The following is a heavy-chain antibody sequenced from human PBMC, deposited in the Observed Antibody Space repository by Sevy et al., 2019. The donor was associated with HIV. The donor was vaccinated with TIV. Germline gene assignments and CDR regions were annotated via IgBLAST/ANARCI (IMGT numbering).Heavy chain of an antibody. J-gene: IGHJ4*02. CDR1: GGSISTYY. CDR3: ARGGPNQQQLDYFDY. Sequence: SETLCLTCTVSGGSISTYYWNWIRQPPGKGLEWIGYIYYSGNTNYNPSLTSRVSMSVDTSKNHFSLKLSSVTAADTAMYYCARGGPNQQQLDYFDYWGQGTLVTVSS. V-gene: IGHV4-59*01. D-gene: IGHD1-1*01. CDR2: IYYSGNT.